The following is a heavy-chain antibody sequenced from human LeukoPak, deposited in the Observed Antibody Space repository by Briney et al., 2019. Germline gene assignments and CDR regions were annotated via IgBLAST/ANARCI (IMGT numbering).Heavy chain of an antibody. D-gene: IGHD6-19*01. CDR1: GFTFSSYS. CDR3: ARDREQWLVRYYYYYYMDV. J-gene: IGHJ6*03. Sequence: GGSLRLSCAASGFTFSSYSMNWVRQAPGKGLEWVSSISSSSSYIYYADSVKGRFTISRDNSKNTLYLQMNSLRAEDTAVYYCARDREQWLVRYYYYYYMDVWGKGTTVTVSS. V-gene: IGHV3-21*01. CDR2: ISSSSSYI.